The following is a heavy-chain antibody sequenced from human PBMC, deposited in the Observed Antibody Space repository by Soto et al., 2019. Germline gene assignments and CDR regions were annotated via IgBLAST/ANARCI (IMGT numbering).Heavy chain of an antibody. CDR1: GFTVSSNY. Sequence: EVQLVESGGGLVQPGGSLRLSCAASGFTVSSNYMSWVRQAPGKGLEWVSVIYSGVSTYYADSVKGRFTISRDNSKNTLYLQMNSLRAEDTAVYYCARRKYYYYYMDVWGKGTTVTVSS. V-gene: IGHV3-66*01. J-gene: IGHJ6*03. CDR2: IYSGVST. CDR3: ARRKYYYYYMDV.